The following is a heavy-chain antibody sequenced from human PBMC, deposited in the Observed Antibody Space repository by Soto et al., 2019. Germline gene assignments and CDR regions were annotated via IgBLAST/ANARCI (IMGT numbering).Heavy chain of an antibody. Sequence: QVQLVQSGAEVQKPGSSVKVSCKASGGTFSSYAISWVRQAPGQGLEWMGGIIPIFGKANYAQKFQGRVTITADESTSTAYMELSSLRSEDTAVYYCALTPGEGKKDILTGYYKGDYWGQGTLVTVSS. CDR1: GGTFSSYA. CDR3: ALTPGEGKKDILTGYYKGDY. D-gene: IGHD3-9*01. V-gene: IGHV1-69*01. CDR2: IIPIFGKA. J-gene: IGHJ4*02.